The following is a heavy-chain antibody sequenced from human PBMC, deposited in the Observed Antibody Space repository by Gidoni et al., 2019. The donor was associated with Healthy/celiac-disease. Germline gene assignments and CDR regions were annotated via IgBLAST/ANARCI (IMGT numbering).Heavy chain of an antibody. Sequence: VQLVESGGGLVQPGGSLSLSCSASGFTSSSYAMHWVRKAPGKGLEYVSAISSNGGSTYYADSVKGRFTISRDNSKNTLYLQMSSLRAEDTAVYYCVKGGLTTVTTFDYWGQGTLVTVSS. J-gene: IGHJ4*02. CDR2: ISSNGGST. CDR3: VKGGLTTVTTFDY. CDR1: GFTSSSYA. D-gene: IGHD4-17*01. V-gene: IGHV3-64D*06.